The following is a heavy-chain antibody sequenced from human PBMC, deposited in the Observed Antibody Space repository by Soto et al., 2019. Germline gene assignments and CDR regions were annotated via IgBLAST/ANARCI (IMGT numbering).Heavy chain of an antibody. Sequence: GESLKISCKCSGYIFTSYCIGCVRQMPGKGLEWMGTIYPGDSETTYSPSFQGQVTISADKSIRTAHLQWTSLKASDTAMYYCEGLESSGYQLVEYWGQGPLVTVSS. CDR1: GYIFTSYC. CDR2: IYPGDSET. V-gene: IGHV5-51*01. CDR3: EGLESSGYQLVEY. D-gene: IGHD3-22*01. J-gene: IGHJ4*02.